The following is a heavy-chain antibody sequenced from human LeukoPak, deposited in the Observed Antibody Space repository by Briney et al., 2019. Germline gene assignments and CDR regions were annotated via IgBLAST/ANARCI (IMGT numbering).Heavy chain of an antibody. V-gene: IGHV3-49*04. CDR2: IRIKAYGGTT. J-gene: IGHJ5*02. D-gene: IGHD3-10*01. CDR3: TRDPRDHYYGSGSYLP. Sequence: GGSLRLSCTASGFTFGDYAMSWVRQAPGKGLEWVGFIRIKAYGGTTEYAASVKCRFTISRDDSKSIAYLQMNSLKTEDTAVYYCTRDPRDHYYGSGSYLPWGQGTLVTVSS. CDR1: GFTFGDYA.